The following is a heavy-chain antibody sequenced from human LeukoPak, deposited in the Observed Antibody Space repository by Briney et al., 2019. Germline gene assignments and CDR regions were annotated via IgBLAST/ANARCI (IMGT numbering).Heavy chain of an antibody. CDR3: ASTRRAAVAGRFDS. CDR2: IYHSGNT. CDR1: GASMRSNY. Sequence: SETLSLTCNCSGASMRSNYWSWIRQPPGKGLEWIGYIYHSGNTNYSPSLESRVTMSVDESKNQFSLRVHFVSAADTAVYYCASTRRAAVAGRFDSWGQGTLVTVSS. V-gene: IGHV4-4*09. D-gene: IGHD6-19*01. J-gene: IGHJ4*02.